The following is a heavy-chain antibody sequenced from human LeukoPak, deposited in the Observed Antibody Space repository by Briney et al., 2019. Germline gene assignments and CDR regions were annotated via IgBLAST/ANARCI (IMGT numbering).Heavy chain of an antibody. Sequence: GGSLRLSCAASGFTFSSYAMSWGRHAPGKGLEWVSAVSVSGGSTYYADSVNGRFTISRENSKNTLYLQMNSLRAEDTAVYYCAKDPVRYFDWNSGTQNAFDIWGQGTMVTVSS. CDR1: GFTFSSYA. CDR2: VSVSGGST. CDR3: AKDPVRYFDWNSGTQNAFDI. V-gene: IGHV3-23*01. D-gene: IGHD3-9*01. J-gene: IGHJ3*02.